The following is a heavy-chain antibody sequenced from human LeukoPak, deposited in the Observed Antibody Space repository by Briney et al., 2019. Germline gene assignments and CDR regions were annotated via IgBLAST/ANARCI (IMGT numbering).Heavy chain of an antibody. J-gene: IGHJ4*02. CDR2: INPNSGGT. CDR3: ARDPQWLVHYFDY. Sequence: GASVKVSCKASGYTFTGYYMHWVRQAPGQGLEWMGWINPNSGGTNYAQKFQGRVTVTRDTSISTAYMELSRLRSDDTAVYYCARDPQWLVHYFDYWGQGTLVTVSS. V-gene: IGHV1-2*02. D-gene: IGHD6-19*01. CDR1: GYTFTGYY.